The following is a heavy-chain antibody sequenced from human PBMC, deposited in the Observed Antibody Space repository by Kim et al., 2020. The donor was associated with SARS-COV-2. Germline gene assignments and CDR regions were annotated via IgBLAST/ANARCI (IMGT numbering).Heavy chain of an antibody. CDR3: ARDARHCGGGGCYGIMDV. D-gene: IGHD2-15*01. J-gene: IGHJ6*02. CDR1: GYTFTTYA. V-gene: IGHV1-3*01. Sequence: ASVKVSCKASGYTFTTYAIHWVRQAPGQSLEWMGWIMAGNGNTKYSQKFQGRVTITRDTSATTGYMELNSLRSEDTAVYYCARDARHCGGGGCYGIMDVWGQGTAVIVSS. CDR2: IMAGNGNT.